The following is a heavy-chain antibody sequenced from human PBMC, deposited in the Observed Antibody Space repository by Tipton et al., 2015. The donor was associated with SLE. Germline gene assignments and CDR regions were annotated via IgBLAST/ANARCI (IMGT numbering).Heavy chain of an antibody. CDR1: GFTFSSYA. Sequence: SLRLSCAASGFTFSSYALHWVRQAPGKGLEWVSLISYDGGNKYYADSVKGRFTISRDSSKNTLYLQMNSLRAEDTAVYYCAKDRAAWAFDIWGQGTMVTVSS. J-gene: IGHJ3*02. V-gene: IGHV3-30-3*01. CDR3: AKDRAAWAFDI. CDR2: ISYDGGNK. D-gene: IGHD6-13*01.